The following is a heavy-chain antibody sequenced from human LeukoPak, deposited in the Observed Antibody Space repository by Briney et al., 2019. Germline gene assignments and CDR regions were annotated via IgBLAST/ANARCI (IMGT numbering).Heavy chain of an antibody. CDR1: GFTFSSYW. V-gene: IGHV3-7*03. CDR2: IKQDGSEK. J-gene: IGHJ3*02. CDR3: VRRYCSSTSCYRAAAFDI. D-gene: IGHD2-2*01. Sequence: GGSLRLSCAASGFTFSSYWMSWVRQAPGKGLEWVANIKQDGSEKYYVDSVKGRFTISRDNAKNSLYLQMNSLRAEDTAVYYCVRRYCSSTSCYRAAAFDIWGQGTMVTVSS.